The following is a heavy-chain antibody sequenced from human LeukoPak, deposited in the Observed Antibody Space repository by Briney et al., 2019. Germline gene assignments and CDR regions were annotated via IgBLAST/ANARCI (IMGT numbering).Heavy chain of an antibody. V-gene: IGHV1-18*01. CDR1: GYTFTSYG. CDR2: ISAYNGNT. D-gene: IGHD6-6*01. CDR3: ARTPAYNSFHYFDY. J-gene: IGHJ4*02. Sequence: ASVKVSCKASGYTFTSYGISWVRQAPGQGLEWMGWISAYNGNTNYAQKLQGRVTMTTDTSTSTAYMELRSLRSDDTAVYYCARTPAYNSFHYFDYWGQGTLVTVSS.